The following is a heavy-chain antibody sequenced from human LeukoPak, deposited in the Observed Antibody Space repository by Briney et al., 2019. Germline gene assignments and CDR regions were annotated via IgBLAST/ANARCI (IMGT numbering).Heavy chain of an antibody. D-gene: IGHD3-3*01. CDR1: GYTFTSYD. CDR2: MNPNSGNT. J-gene: IGHJ6*02. Sequence: GASVKVSCKASGYTFTSYDINWVRQATGQGLEWMGWMNPNSGNTGYAQKFQGRVTMTRNTSISTAYMELSSLRSEDTAVYYCARGGALYDFWSGYYYYYGMDVWGQGTTVTVSS. CDR3: ARGGALYDFWSGYYYYYGMDV. V-gene: IGHV1-8*01.